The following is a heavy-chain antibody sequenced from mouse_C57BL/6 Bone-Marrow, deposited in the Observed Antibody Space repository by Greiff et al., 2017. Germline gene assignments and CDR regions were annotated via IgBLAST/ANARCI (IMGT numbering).Heavy chain of an antibody. J-gene: IGHJ4*01. V-gene: IGHV5-4*01. Sequence: DVQLVESGGGLVKPGGSLKLSCAASGFTFSSYAMSWVRQTPEKRLEWVATISDGGSYTYYPDNVKGRFTISRDNAKNNLYLQMSHLKSEDTAMYYCARDIYDGYYVGAMDYWGQGTSVTVSS. CDR1: GFTFSSYA. CDR2: ISDGGSYT. D-gene: IGHD2-3*01. CDR3: ARDIYDGYYVGAMDY.